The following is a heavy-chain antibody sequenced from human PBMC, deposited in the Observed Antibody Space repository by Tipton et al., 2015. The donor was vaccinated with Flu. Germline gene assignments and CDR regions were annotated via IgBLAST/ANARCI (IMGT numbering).Heavy chain of an antibody. D-gene: IGHD4-11*01. CDR2: IFHTGTP. V-gene: IGHV4/OR15-8*02. CDR1: GASISDTNW. J-gene: IGHJ5*02. CDR3: ARRTFSNYVSEPKNWFDV. Sequence: TLSLTCALSGASISDTNWWAWVRQPPGKGLEWIGEIFHTGTPNYNPSLRSRVTMSIDRSNVQFSLRLTSVTAADTAVYFCARRTFSNYVSEPKNWFDVWGQGTLVTVSS.